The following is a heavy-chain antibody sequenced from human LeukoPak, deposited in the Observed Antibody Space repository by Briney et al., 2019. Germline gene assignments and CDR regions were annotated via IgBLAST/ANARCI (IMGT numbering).Heavy chain of an antibody. CDR1: GGSFSGYY. CDR2: INHSGST. CDR3: AGEGYCSSTSCSAFDY. D-gene: IGHD2-2*01. Sequence: SETLSLTCAVYGGSFSGYYWSWIRQPPGKGLEWIGEINHSGSTNYNPSLKSRVTISVDTSKNQFSLKLSSVTAADTAVYYCAGEGYCSSTSCSAFDYWGQGTLVTVSS. V-gene: IGHV4-34*01. J-gene: IGHJ4*02.